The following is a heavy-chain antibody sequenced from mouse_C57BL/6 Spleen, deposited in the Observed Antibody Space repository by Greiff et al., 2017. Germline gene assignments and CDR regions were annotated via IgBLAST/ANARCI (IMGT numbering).Heavy chain of an antibody. CDR3: ARKNLLSDYDGFAY. D-gene: IGHD2-4*01. J-gene: IGHJ3*01. Sequence: QVQLQQPGAELVKPGASVKLSCKASGYTFTSYWMHWVKQRPGQGLEWIGMIHPNSGSTNYNEKFKSKATLTVDKSSSTAYMQLSSLTSEDSAVYYCARKNLLSDYDGFAYWGQGTLVTGSA. CDR2: IHPNSGST. V-gene: IGHV1-64*01. CDR1: GYTFTSYW.